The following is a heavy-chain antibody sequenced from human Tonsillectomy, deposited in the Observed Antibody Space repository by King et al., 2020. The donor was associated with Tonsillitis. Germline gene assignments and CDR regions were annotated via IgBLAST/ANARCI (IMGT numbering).Heavy chain of an antibody. Sequence: VQLVESGGGLVQPGGSLRLSCAASGFTFSSYAMSWVRQAPGKGLEWVSVIYSGGSSTYYADSVKGRSTISRDNSKNTLYLQMNSLRAEDTAVYYCAILTYYDILTGYEGFDYWGQGTLVTVSS. D-gene: IGHD3-9*01. CDR2: IYSGGSST. J-gene: IGHJ4*02. CDR1: GFTFSSYA. V-gene: IGHV3-23*03. CDR3: AILTYYDILTGYEGFDY.